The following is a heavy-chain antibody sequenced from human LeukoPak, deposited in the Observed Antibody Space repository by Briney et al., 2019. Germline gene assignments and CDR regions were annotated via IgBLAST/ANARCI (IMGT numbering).Heavy chain of an antibody. CDR3: RRIILEVLGVSDYCDP. J-gene: IGHJ5*02. CDR2: IKEDGSET. Sequence: GGSLRLSCAGSGFTFSRHWMYWVRQAPGKGLEWVANIKEDGSETHYVDSVKGRFTISRDNAKNTLYLQMNSLRAEDTAVYYCRRIILEVLGVSDYCDPWARGT. CDR1: GFTFSRHW. V-gene: IGHV3-7*05. D-gene: IGHD2-8*02.